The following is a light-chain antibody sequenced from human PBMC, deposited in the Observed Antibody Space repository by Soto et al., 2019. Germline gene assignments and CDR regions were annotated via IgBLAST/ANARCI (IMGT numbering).Light chain of an antibody. CDR2: SAY. V-gene: IGKV3-15*01. J-gene: IGKJ5*01. Sequence: EIVMTQSPATLSVSPGERVTLSCRASQNSYGELAWYQQQRPGQTPRLLMYSAYTRATGIPARFSGSGSGTEFTLTIKGLQSEDLAIYFCQQYKSWPITFGQGTRLEI. CDR3: QQYKSWPIT. CDR1: QNSYGE.